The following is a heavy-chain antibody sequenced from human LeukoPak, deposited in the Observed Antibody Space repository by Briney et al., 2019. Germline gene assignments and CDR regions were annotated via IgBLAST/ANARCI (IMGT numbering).Heavy chain of an antibody. Sequence: PSETLSLTCTVSGYSISTGYYWDWIRQPPGKGLEWIGTFYQGGSTYYNPSLKSRVTISVDTSKNQFSLNLTSVTAADTSVYYCARVREYYYDSSGYSNWGQGTLVTVSS. V-gene: IGHV4-38-2*02. CDR2: FYQGGST. D-gene: IGHD3-22*01. J-gene: IGHJ4*02. CDR1: GYSISTGYY. CDR3: ARVREYYYDSSGYSN.